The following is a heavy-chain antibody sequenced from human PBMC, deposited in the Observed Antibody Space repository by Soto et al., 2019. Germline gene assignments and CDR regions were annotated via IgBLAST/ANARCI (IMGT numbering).Heavy chain of an antibody. V-gene: IGHV5-10-1*01. Sequence: GESLKISCKGSGYNFTSFWISWVRHVPGKGLEWMGRIDPSDSYTTYSPSFQGHVTLSADKSISTAYLQWSSLKASDTAIYYCARLFREAYYSYGMDVWGQGTTVTVSS. CDR2: IDPSDSYT. CDR1: GYNFTSFW. CDR3: ARLFREAYYSYGMDV. J-gene: IGHJ6*02.